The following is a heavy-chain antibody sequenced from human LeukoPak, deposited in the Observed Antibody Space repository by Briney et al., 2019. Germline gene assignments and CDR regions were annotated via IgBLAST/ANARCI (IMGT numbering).Heavy chain of an antibody. V-gene: IGHV1-69*05. CDR3: ARDTSGSYNYFDY. J-gene: IGHJ4*02. Sequence: ASVKVSCKASGGTFSSYAISWVRQAPGQGLEWMGGIIPIFGTANYAQKLQGRVTMTTDTSTSTAYMELRSLRSDDTAVYYCARDTSGSYNYFDYWGQGTLVTVSS. CDR1: GGTFSSYA. CDR2: IIPIFGTA. D-gene: IGHD1-26*01.